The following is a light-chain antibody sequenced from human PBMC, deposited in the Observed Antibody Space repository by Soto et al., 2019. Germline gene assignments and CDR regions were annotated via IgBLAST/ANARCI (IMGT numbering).Light chain of an antibody. CDR3: QQYYTTALT. CDR2: WAS. J-gene: IGKJ4*01. V-gene: IGKV4-1*01. CDR1: QSVLYSSNNKNY. Sequence: DIVMTPSPDSLAVSLGERATINCKSSQSVLYSSNNKNYLAWYQQKQGQPPKLLIYWASTRESGVPDRFSGSGSGTDFTLTISSLQAEDVAVYYCQQYYTTALTCGGRTNVAVK.